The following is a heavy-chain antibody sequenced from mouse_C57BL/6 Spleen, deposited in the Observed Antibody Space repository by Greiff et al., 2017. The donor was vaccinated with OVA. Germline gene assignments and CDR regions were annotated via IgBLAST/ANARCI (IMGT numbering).Heavy chain of an antibody. CDR2: INPNNGGT. V-gene: IGHV1-26*01. CDR3: ARHLYYYGSSYGYFDV. Sequence: VQLQQSGPELVKPGASVKISCKASGYTFTDYYMNWVKQSHGKSLEWIGDINPNNGGTSYNQKFKGKATLTVDKSSSTAYMELRSLTSEDSAVYYCARHLYYYGSSYGYFDVWGTGTTVTVSS. J-gene: IGHJ1*03. D-gene: IGHD1-1*01. CDR1: GYTFTDYY.